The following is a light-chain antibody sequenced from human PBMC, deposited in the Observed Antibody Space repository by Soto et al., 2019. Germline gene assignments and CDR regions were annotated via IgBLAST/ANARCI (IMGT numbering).Light chain of an antibody. CDR1: QAIIRY. V-gene: IGKV1-39*01. CDR2: DAS. Sequence: DIQITQSPSSLSASVGDRVTISFLASQAIIRYLNWYQQSKGKAPNLLIYDASYLQSGVPSRFSGSGSGTDFTITISSLQPEDFATYYCQQSYSNPPTFGQGTQVDIK. CDR3: QQSYSNPPT. J-gene: IGKJ1*01.